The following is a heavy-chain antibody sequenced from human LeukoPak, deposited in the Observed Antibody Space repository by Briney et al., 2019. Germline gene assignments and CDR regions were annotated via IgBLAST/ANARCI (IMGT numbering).Heavy chain of an antibody. CDR3: QSSGVVAGRDAFDV. J-gene: IGHJ3*01. V-gene: IGHV4-59*01. CDR1: GGSISSYY. Sequence: SETLSLTCTVSGGSISSYYWSWIRQPPGKGLEWIGYIYYSGSTNYNPSLKSRVTISVDTSKNQFSLKLSSVTAADTAVYYCQSSGVVAGRDAFDVWGQGTMVTVSS. D-gene: IGHD3-3*01. CDR2: IYYSGST.